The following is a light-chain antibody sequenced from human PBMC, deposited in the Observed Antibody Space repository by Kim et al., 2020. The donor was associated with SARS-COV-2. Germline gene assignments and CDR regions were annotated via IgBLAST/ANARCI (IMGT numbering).Light chain of an antibody. CDR3: QQYNNWPPLT. Sequence: VSPGERATLSCRASQSISSNLAWYQQKPGQAPRLLIYYASTRATGIPARFSGSGFGAEFTLTISSLQSEDFAIYYCQQYNNWPPLTFGGGTKVEI. CDR1: QSISSN. J-gene: IGKJ4*01. V-gene: IGKV3-15*01. CDR2: YAS.